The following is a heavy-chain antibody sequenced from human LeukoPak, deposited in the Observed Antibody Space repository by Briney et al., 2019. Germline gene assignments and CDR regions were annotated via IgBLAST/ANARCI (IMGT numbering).Heavy chain of an antibody. J-gene: IGHJ4*02. V-gene: IGHV4-39*01. CDR1: GGSISSSGYY. Sequence: SETLSLTCTVSGGSISSSGYYWDWIRQPPGKGLEWIGTFYYSGSTYYNPSLRSRITISVDTSKNQFSLKVNSVTAADTAVYYCARGGPVLYSSTWYATGAFDYWGQGALVTVSS. CDR2: FYYSGST. D-gene: IGHD6-13*01. CDR3: ARGGPVLYSSTWYATGAFDY.